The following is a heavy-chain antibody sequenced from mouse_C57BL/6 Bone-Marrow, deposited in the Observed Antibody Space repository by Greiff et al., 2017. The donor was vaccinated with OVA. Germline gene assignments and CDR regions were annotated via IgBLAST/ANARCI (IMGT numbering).Heavy chain of an antibody. V-gene: IGHV1-82*01. CDR1: GYAFSSSW. Sequence: VKLQESGPELVKPGASVKISCKASGYAFSSSWMNWVKQRPGKGLEWIGRIYPGDGDTNYNGKFKGKATLTADKSSSTAYMQLSSLTSEDSAVYFCAREGYSNWGFAYWGQGTLVTVSA. CDR3: AREGYSNWGFAY. D-gene: IGHD2-5*01. J-gene: IGHJ3*01. CDR2: IYPGDGDT.